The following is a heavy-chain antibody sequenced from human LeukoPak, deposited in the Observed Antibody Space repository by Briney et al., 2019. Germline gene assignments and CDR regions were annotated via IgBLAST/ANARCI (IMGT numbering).Heavy chain of an antibody. J-gene: IGHJ4*02. CDR3: ARDQPYYYDSSGYYSDDY. CDR1: GGSISSYY. CDR2: IYYSGST. V-gene: IGHV4-59*12. D-gene: IGHD3-22*01. Sequence: SETLSLTCTVSGGSISSYYWSWIRQPPGKGLEWIGYIYYSGSTNYNPSLKSRVTISVDTSKNQFSLKLSSVTAADTAVYYCARDQPYYYDSSGYYSDDYWGQGTLVTVSS.